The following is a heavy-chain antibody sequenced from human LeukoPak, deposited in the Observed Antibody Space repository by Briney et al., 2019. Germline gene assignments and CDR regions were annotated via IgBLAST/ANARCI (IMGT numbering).Heavy chain of an antibody. V-gene: IGHV3-66*04. CDR3: AKLDILTGYSPYV. Sequence: GGSLRLSCAASEFTVSNSYMSWVRQAPGKGLEWVSVIYSGGRTNYADSVWGRFSISRDNSKNTMYLQMNSLRAEDTAVYYCAKLDILTGYSPYVWGQGTTVTVSS. J-gene: IGHJ6*02. CDR1: EFTVSNSY. D-gene: IGHD3-9*01. CDR2: IYSGGRT.